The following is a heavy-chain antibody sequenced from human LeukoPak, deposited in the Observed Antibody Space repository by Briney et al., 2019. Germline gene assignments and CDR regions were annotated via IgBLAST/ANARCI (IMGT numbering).Heavy chain of an antibody. Sequence: GGSLRLSCVASAFSVSSNYMCWVRQAPGKGLEWVSVIYTGGTTYYADSVKGRFTISRDKSKNTVYLQMNSLSAEDTAVYYCARGEDYGDYFDYWGQGTLVTVSS. CDR2: IYTGGTT. V-gene: IGHV3-53*01. D-gene: IGHD4-17*01. J-gene: IGHJ4*02. CDR3: ARGEDYGDYFDY. CDR1: AFSVSSNY.